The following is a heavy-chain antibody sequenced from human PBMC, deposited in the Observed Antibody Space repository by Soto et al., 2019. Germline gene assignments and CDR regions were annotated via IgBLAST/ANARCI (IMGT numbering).Heavy chain of an antibody. V-gene: IGHV3-33*01. D-gene: IGHD6-13*01. CDR2: VWHDGRHK. CDR1: GFIFSNYG. J-gene: IGHJ4*02. Sequence: RRLSCATSGFIFSNYGMHWVRQAPGKGLEWLALVWHDGRHKYYADSVKGRFNISRDKSELTLYLEMNSLTAEDTAVYYCARDKVAAGKGVYFEFWGQGAMVTVSS. CDR3: ARDKVAAGKGVYFEF.